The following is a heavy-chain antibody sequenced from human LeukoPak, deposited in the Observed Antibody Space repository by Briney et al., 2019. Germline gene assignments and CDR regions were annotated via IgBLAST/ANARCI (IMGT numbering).Heavy chain of an antibody. CDR3: AREEGMGPMAPPPLNY. CDR2: IYTTEST. D-gene: IGHD3-10*01. Sequence: SETLSLTCTVSGGPISSYYWSWIRQPAGKGLEWIGRIYTTESTNYNPALNSPITMSLDTSKNQFSLKVSTVTDADTAIYYFAREEGMGPMAPPPLNYWGTGNLVTVSS. CDR1: GGPISSYY. J-gene: IGHJ4*02. V-gene: IGHV4-4*07.